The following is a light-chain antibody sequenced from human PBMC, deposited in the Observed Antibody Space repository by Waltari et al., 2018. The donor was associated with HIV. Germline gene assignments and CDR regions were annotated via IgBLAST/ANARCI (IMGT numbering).Light chain of an antibody. J-gene: IGKJ1*01. CDR1: QSVLFTSNNKNY. Sequence: DIVMTQSPDSLAVSLGERATINCKSSQSVLFTSNNKNYLAWYQQKPGQPPKLLIYWASTRESGVPDRFSGSGSGTDFTLTISSLQAEDVAVYYCQQYYRKLPTFGQGTKVEIK. V-gene: IGKV4-1*01. CDR3: QQYYRKLPT. CDR2: WAS.